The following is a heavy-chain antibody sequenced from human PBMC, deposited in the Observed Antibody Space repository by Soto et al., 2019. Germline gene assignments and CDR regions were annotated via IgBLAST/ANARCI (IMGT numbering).Heavy chain of an antibody. V-gene: IGHV1-3*01. D-gene: IGHD2-2*01. CDR2: INAGNGNT. CDR3: ARDALGVVVPAAISWFDP. CDR1: GYTFTSYA. Sequence: ASVKVSCMASGYTFTSYAMHWVRQAPGQRLEWIGWINAGNGNTKYSQKFQGRVTITRDTSASTAYMELSSLRSEDTAVYYCARDALGVVVPAAISWFDPWGQGTLVTVSS. J-gene: IGHJ5*02.